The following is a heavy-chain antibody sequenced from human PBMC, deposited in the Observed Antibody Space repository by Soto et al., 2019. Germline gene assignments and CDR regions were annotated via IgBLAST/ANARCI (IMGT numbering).Heavy chain of an antibody. CDR3: AKDLIRGDGYVDFDY. Sequence: GGSLRLSCAASGFIFSNYAMFWVRQAPGKGLEWVSTIFASGSSTYYADSVKGRFTISRDNSKNTLFLQINDLRAEDTAVYFCAKDLIRGDGYVDFDYWGQATLVTVSS. D-gene: IGHD3-10*01. CDR1: GFIFSNYA. CDR2: IFASGSST. J-gene: IGHJ4*02. V-gene: IGHV3-23*01.